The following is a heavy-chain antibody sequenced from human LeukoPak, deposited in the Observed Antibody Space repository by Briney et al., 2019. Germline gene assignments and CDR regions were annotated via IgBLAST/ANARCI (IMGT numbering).Heavy chain of an antibody. J-gene: IGHJ6*02. D-gene: IGHD6-6*01. V-gene: IGHV4-59*01. CDR2: IYYSGST. CDR1: GGSINSYY. CDR3: ARALSGYSSSSYYGMDV. Sequence: PSETLSLTCTVSGGSINSYYWSWIRQPPGKGLEWIGYIYYSGSTNYNPSLKSRVTISVDTSKNQFSLKLSSVTAADTAVYYCARALSGYSSSSYYGMDVWGQGTTVTVSS.